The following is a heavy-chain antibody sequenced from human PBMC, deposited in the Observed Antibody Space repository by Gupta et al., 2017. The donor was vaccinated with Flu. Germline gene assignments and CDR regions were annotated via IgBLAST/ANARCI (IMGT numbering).Heavy chain of an antibody. J-gene: IGHJ6*02. CDR3: RWWDFGLDA. CDR1: GLPSGLPFSRNW. Sequence: DVQLVEAGGGLVQRGGSLRLSCAASGLPSGLPFSRNWMHWVRQAPGKGPVWVSRINGDGSYTAYADSVQGRVSISRDNDKNMVYLQMNSLRAEDTAVYYCRWWDFGLDAWGQGTTVTVS. CDR2: INGDGSYT. D-gene: IGHD2-15*01. V-gene: IGHV3-74*01.